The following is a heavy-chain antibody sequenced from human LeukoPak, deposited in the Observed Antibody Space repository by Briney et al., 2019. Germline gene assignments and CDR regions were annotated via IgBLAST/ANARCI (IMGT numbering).Heavy chain of an antibody. J-gene: IGHJ4*02. CDR3: ARDAYYGSGFGY. V-gene: IGHV3-21*01. CDR1: GFTFSSYY. D-gene: IGHD3-10*01. CDR2: ISSSSSSI. Sequence: PGGSLRLSCAASGFTFSSYYINWVRQAPGKGLEWVSSISSSSSSIYYADSVKGRFTISRDNAKNSLHLQMNSLRAEDTAVYYCARDAYYGSGFGYWGQGTLITVSS.